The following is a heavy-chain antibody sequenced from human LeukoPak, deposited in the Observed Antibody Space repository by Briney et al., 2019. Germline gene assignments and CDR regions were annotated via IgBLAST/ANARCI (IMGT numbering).Heavy chain of an antibody. J-gene: IGHJ4*02. CDR1: GFTFSTYS. V-gene: IGHV3-48*02. Sequence: GGSLRLSCAGSGFTFSTYSMNWVRQAPGKGLEWISYISSRGTTIYYAESVRGRFTISRDNAKNSLYMQMNNLRDEGTAVYYCARGGSDGHYFNYWGQGSLVTVSS. CDR2: ISSRGTTI. D-gene: IGHD1-26*01. CDR3: ARGGSDGHYFNY.